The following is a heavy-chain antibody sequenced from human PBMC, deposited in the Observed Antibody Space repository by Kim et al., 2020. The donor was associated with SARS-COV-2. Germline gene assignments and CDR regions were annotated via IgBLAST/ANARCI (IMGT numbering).Heavy chain of an antibody. Sequence: SETLSLTCAVYGGSFSGYYWSWIRQPPGKGLEWIGKINHSGSTNYNPSLKSRVTISVDTSKNQFSLKLSSVTAADTAVYYCAREGLRYFDWLLPPFDPWCQGTLVTVSS. D-gene: IGHD3-9*01. CDR1: GGSFSGYY. CDR2: INHSGST. V-gene: IGHV4-34*01. CDR3: AREGLRYFDWLLPPFDP. J-gene: IGHJ5*02.